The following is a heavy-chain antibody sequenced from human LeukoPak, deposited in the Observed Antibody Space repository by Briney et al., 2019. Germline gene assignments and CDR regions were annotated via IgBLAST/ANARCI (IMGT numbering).Heavy chain of an antibody. Sequence: GGSLRLSCAASGFTFSSYSMNWVRQAPGKGLEWVSSISSSSSYIYYADSVKGRFTISRDNAKNSLYLQMNSLRAEDTAAYYCARHDYGDYVPDYWGQGTLVTVSS. CDR3: ARHDYGDYVPDY. V-gene: IGHV3-21*01. CDR2: ISSSSSYI. CDR1: GFTFSSYS. J-gene: IGHJ4*02. D-gene: IGHD4-17*01.